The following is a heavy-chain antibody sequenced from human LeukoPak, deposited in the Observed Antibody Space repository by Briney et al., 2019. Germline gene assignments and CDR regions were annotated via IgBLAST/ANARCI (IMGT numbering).Heavy chain of an antibody. V-gene: IGHV4-39*01. CDR1: GGSISSSSYY. CDR3: AEGYAH. CDR2: MYYSGST. J-gene: IGHJ1*01. D-gene: IGHD5-12*01. Sequence: SETLSLTRTVSGGSISSSSYYWGWIRQPPGKGLEWIVSMYYSGSTYYNPSLKSRVTISVDTSKNQFSLRLSSVTAADTAVYYCAEGYAHWGQGTLVTVSS.